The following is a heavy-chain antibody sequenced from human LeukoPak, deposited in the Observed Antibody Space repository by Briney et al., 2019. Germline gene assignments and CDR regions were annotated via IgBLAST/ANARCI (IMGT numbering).Heavy chain of an antibody. D-gene: IGHD2-2*01. V-gene: IGHV1-69*13. Sequence: SVKVSCKASGGPFSSYAISWVRQAPGQGLEWMGGIIPIFGTANYAQKFQGRVTITADESTSTAYMELSSLRSEDTAVYYCARAISLVPAAMDYWGQGTLVTVSS. CDR3: ARAISLVPAAMDY. J-gene: IGHJ4*02. CDR1: GGPFSSYA. CDR2: IIPIFGTA.